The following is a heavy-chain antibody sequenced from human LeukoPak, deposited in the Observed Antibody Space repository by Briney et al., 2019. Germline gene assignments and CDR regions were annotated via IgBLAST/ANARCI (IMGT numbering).Heavy chain of an antibody. Sequence: ASVKVSSKDSGYTLTELSMHWVRQAPGKGLEWMGRFDPEDGETIYAQKFQGRVTMTEDTSTDTAYMELSSLRSEDTAVYYCATDNPIITMVRGALDYWGQGTLVTVSS. J-gene: IGHJ4*02. CDR3: ATDNPIITMVRGALDY. D-gene: IGHD3-10*01. V-gene: IGHV1-24*01. CDR1: GYTLTELS. CDR2: FDPEDGET.